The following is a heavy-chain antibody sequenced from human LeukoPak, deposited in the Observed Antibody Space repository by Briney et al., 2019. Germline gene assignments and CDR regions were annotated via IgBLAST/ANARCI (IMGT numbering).Heavy chain of an antibody. V-gene: IGHV3-48*03. D-gene: IGHD1-26*01. CDR2: INSSGSAI. CDR1: GFTFTSYE. J-gene: IGHJ4*02. CDR3: ARVSRDLPPDVGF. Sequence: GGSLRLSCAASGFTFTSYEMNWVRQAPGKGLEWVSYINSSGSAINYAHSVKGRFTISRDNAKSTPYLQLNRLRADDTAVYYCARVSRDLPPDVGFWGQGTMVSV.